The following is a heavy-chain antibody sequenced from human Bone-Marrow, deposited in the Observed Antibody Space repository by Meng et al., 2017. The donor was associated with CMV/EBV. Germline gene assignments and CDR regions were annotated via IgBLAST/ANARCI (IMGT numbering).Heavy chain of an antibody. CDR1: GGSISSSSYY. J-gene: IGHJ5*02. CDR2: IYYSGST. Sequence: PLQESGPGLVKPSETLSLTCTVSGGSISSSSYYWGWIRQPPGKGLEWIGSIYYSGSTYYNPSLKSRVTISVDTSKNQFSLKLSSVTAADTAVYYCARVLPPGNWFDPWGQGTLVTVSS. CDR3: ARVLPPGNWFDP. V-gene: IGHV4-39*07. D-gene: IGHD3-10*01.